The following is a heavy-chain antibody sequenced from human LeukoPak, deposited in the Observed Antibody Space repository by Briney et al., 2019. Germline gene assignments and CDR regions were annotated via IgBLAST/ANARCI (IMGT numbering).Heavy chain of an antibody. J-gene: IGHJ4*02. CDR2: ISFDGSNK. CDR3: ATLTGTTGSDDY. Sequence: GGSLRLSCAASGFTFSISAMHWVHQAPGKGLEWVAVISFDGSNKYHADSVKGRFTVSRDNSKSTLFLQMSTLRAEDTAVYYCATLTGTTGSDDYWGQGTLVTVSS. D-gene: IGHD1-20*01. V-gene: IGHV3-30*04. CDR1: GFTFSISA.